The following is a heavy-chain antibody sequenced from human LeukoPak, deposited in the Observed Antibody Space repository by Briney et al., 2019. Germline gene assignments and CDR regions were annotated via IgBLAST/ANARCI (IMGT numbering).Heavy chain of an antibody. J-gene: IGHJ4*02. CDR3: AVIGEDTAMVYVDY. V-gene: IGHV3-30*01. CDR2: ISYDGSNK. Sequence: GRSLRLSCAASGFTFSSYAMHWVRQAPGKGLEWVAVISYDGSNKYYADSMKGRFTISRDNSKNTLYLQMNSLRAEDTAVYYCAVIGEDTAMVYVDYWGQGTLVTVSS. CDR1: GFTFSSYA. D-gene: IGHD5-18*01.